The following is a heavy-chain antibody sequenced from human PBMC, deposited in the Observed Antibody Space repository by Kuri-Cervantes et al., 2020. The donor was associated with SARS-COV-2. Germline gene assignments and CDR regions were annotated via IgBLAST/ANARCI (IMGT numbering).Heavy chain of an antibody. CDR1: GFTFSDHY. D-gene: IGHD6-13*01. Sequence: GESLKISCAASGFTFSDHYMDWVRQAPGKGLEWVGRTRNKANSYTTEYAASVKGRFTISRDDSKNSLYLQMNSLKTEDTAVYYCARRRIIAAAGPISDWYFDLWGRGTLVTVSS. V-gene: IGHV3-72*01. J-gene: IGHJ2*01. CDR3: ARRRIIAAAGPISDWYFDL. CDR2: TRNKANSYTT.